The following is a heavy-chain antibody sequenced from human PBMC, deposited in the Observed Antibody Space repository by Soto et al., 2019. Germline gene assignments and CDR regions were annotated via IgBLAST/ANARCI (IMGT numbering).Heavy chain of an antibody. CDR2: ISAYNGNT. D-gene: IGHD3-22*01. Sequence: ASVKVSCKASGYTFTSYGISWVRQAPGQGLEWMGWISAYNGNTNYAQKLQGRVTMTTDTSTTTAYMELRSLRSDDTAVYYCASSDSSGYYYVSPYFQHWGQGTLLTVSS. CDR1: GYTFTSYG. V-gene: IGHV1-18*01. J-gene: IGHJ1*01. CDR3: ASSDSSGYYYVSPYFQH.